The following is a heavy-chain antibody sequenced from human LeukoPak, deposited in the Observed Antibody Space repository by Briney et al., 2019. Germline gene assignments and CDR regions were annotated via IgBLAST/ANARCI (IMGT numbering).Heavy chain of an antibody. D-gene: IGHD3-10*01. CDR2: IFYSGST. V-gene: IGHV4-59*01. Sequence: SETLSLTCTVSGGSISSYYWSWIRQPPGKGLEWIGYIFYSGSTNYNPSLKSRVTISVDTSKNQFSLKLSSVTAADTAVYYCARGEYYYGSGSYYGFDYWGQGILVTVSS. CDR1: GGSISSYY. J-gene: IGHJ4*02. CDR3: ARGEYYYGSGSYYGFDY.